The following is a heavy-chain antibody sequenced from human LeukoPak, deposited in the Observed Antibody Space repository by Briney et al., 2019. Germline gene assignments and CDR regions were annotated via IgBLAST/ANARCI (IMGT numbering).Heavy chain of an antibody. Sequence: SETLSLTCTVSGGSISSYYWSWIRHPPGKGLEWIGYIYYSGSTNYNPSLKSRVTISVDTSKNQFSLKLSSVTAADTAVYYCARDHSTMVRGVMILNAFDIWGQGTMVTVSS. CDR3: ARDHSTMVRGVMILNAFDI. CDR2: IYYSGST. CDR1: GGSISSYY. D-gene: IGHD3-10*01. V-gene: IGHV4-59*12. J-gene: IGHJ3*02.